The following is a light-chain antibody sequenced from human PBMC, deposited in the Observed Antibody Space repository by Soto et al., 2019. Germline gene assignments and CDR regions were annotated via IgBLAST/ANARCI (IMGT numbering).Light chain of an antibody. Sequence: QSALTQTPSASGSRGQSVTISCTGTSSDVGAYDSVSWYQHHPGKAPKALIYEVSKRPSGVPDRFSGSKSSNTASLTVSGLQAEDEADYYCSSYAGSNNYVFGTGTKVTVL. J-gene: IGLJ1*01. V-gene: IGLV2-8*01. CDR3: SSYAGSNNYV. CDR2: EVS. CDR1: SSDVGAYDS.